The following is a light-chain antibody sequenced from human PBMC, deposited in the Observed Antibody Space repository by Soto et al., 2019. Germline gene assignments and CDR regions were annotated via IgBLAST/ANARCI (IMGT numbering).Light chain of an antibody. J-gene: IGKJ1*01. Sequence: DIQLTHSPSTLSASIGDRVTITCRASQSIGSWLAWYQQRPGKAPNVLIYKASNLERGVPSRFSASGSETEFTLTISSLQPEDFATYYCQQYSTFPWTFGQGTKVEL. CDR2: KAS. CDR3: QQYSTFPWT. V-gene: IGKV1-5*03. CDR1: QSIGSW.